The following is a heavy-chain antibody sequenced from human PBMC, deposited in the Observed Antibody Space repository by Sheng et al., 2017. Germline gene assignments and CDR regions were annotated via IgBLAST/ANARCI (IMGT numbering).Heavy chain of an antibody. CDR1: GFSFKDYE. D-gene: IGHD3-10*01. V-gene: IGHV3-48*03. Sequence: EVQLVESGGRLGSAWRGPVRLSCEASGFSFKDYEMNWVRQVPGKGLEWLSYITTSGSMIKYADSVKGRFTISRDDDRNTLNLQMTGLRGEDTGVYYCARGRWLHSRSYYFDSWGRGNPWLPSPQ. J-gene: IGHJ4*02. CDR2: ITTSGSMI. CDR3: ARGRWLHSRSYYFDS.